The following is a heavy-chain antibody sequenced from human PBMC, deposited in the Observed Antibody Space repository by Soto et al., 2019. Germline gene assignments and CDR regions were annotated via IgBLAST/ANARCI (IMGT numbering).Heavy chain of an antibody. CDR2: VSGSDTYT. V-gene: IGHV3-11*06. CDR1: GFNFRDYY. J-gene: IGHJ4*02. Sequence: QVQLVVSGGGLVKPGGSLRLSCAASGFNFRDYYMSWFRQAPGKGLEWVSYVSGSDTYTNYADSVKGRFTVFRDNTKNSGYLQMDSLRDEDTAVYHCARETTVTKPDDYWGQGTLVTVSS. CDR3: ARETTVTKPDDY. D-gene: IGHD4-17*01.